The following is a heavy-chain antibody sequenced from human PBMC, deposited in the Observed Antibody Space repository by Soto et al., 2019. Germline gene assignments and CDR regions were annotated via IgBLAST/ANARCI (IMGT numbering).Heavy chain of an antibody. D-gene: IGHD1-1*01. V-gene: IGHV3-7*05. CDR1: GFSFSDYW. Sequence: GGSLRLSCAVSGFSFSDYWMTWARQAPGKGLEWVANIKKDGSDKYYADSVKGRFTISRDNAENSLFLQMNYLGVDDTAVYYCARTGTTHSWGQGTLVTVSS. CDR2: IKKDGSDK. CDR3: ARTGTTHS. J-gene: IGHJ4*02.